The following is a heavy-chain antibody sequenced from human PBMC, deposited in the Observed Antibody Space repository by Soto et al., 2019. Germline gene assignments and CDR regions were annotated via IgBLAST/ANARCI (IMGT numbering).Heavy chain of an antibody. J-gene: IGHJ6*02. CDR3: ARDYYYDEYGMDV. Sequence: GGSLRLSCAASGFTFSSYGMHWVRQAPGKGLEWVAVIWYDGSNKYYADSVKGRFTISRDNSKNTLYLQMNSLRAEDTAVYYCARDYYYDEYGMDVWGQGTTVTVSS. CDR1: GFTFSSYG. CDR2: IWYDGSNK. V-gene: IGHV3-33*01.